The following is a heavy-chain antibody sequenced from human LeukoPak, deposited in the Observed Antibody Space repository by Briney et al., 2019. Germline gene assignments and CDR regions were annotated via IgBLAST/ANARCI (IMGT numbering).Heavy chain of an antibody. CDR3: AKEVGTMLVNTVDY. J-gene: IGHJ4*02. V-gene: IGHV3-23*01. Sequence: PGGSLRLSCAASGFTFSSYAMSWVRQAPGKGLEWVSAISDSGGSTYYADSVKCRFTISRDNSKNTLYLQMNSLRAEDTAVYYCAKEVGTMLVNTVDYWGQGTLVTVSS. D-gene: IGHD4-23*01. CDR2: ISDSGGST. CDR1: GFTFSSYA.